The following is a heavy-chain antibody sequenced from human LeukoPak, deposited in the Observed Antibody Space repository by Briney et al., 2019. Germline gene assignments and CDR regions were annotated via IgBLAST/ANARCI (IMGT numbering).Heavy chain of an antibody. CDR1: GFTFSSYG. CDR2: IRYDGSNK. Sequence: PGGSVRLSCAASGFTFSSYGMHWVRQAPGKGLEWVAFIRYDGSNKYYADSVKGRFTISRDNSKNTLYLHMNSLRAEDTAVYYCATSTRWLQFQYFDYWGQGTLVTVSS. D-gene: IGHD5-24*01. V-gene: IGHV3-30*02. J-gene: IGHJ4*02. CDR3: ATSTRWLQFQYFDY.